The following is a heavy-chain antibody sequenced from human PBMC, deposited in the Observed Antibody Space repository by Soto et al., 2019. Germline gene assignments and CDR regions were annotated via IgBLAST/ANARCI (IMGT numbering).Heavy chain of an antibody. CDR2: INHSGST. J-gene: IGHJ4*02. D-gene: IGHD6-13*01. Sequence: LSLTCAVYGGSFSGYYWSWIRQPPGKGLEWIGEINHSGSTNYNPSLKSRVTISVDTSKNQFSLKLSSVTAADTAVYYCARFPDSSSCLNWGQGTLVTVSS. CDR1: GGSFSGYY. V-gene: IGHV4-34*01. CDR3: ARFPDSSSCLN.